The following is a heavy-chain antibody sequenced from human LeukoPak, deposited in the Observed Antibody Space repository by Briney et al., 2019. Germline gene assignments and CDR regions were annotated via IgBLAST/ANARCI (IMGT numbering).Heavy chain of an antibody. D-gene: IGHD3-16*02. CDR3: ARRLDMITFGGVIVPDAFDI. CDR2: IKQDGSEK. V-gene: IGHV3-7*01. J-gene: IGHJ3*02. Sequence: GGSLRLSCAASGFTFSSYWMSWVRQAPGKGLEWVANIKQDGSEKYYVDSVKGRFTISRDNAKNSLYLQMNSLRAEDTAVYYCARRLDMITFGGVIVPDAFDIWGQGTMVTVSS. CDR1: GFTFSSYW.